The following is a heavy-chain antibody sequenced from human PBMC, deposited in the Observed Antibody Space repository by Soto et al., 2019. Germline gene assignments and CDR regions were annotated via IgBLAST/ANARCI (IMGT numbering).Heavy chain of an antibody. CDR1: GFTFSSYG. J-gene: IGHJ6*02. Sequence: QVQLVESGGGVVQPGRSLRLSCAASGFTFSSYGMHWVRQATGKGLEWVAVISYDGSNKYYADSVKGRFTISRDNSKNTLYLQMNSLRAEDTAVYYCAKDLSVAGSSYGMDVWGQGTTVTVSS. V-gene: IGHV3-30*18. D-gene: IGHD6-19*01. CDR3: AKDLSVAGSSYGMDV. CDR2: ISYDGSNK.